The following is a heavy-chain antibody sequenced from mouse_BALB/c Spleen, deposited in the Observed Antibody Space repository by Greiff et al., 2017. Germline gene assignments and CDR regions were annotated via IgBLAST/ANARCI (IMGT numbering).Heavy chain of an antibody. CDR2: ISSGSSTI. Sequence: EVQGVESGGGLVQPGGSRKFSCAASGFTFSSFGMHWVRQAPEKGLEWVAYISSGSSTIYYADTVKGRFTISRDNPKNTLFLQMTSLRSEDTAMYYCARQHYYGSSWGAMDYWGQGTSVTVSS. CDR1: GFTFSSFG. CDR3: ARQHYYGSSWGAMDY. D-gene: IGHD1-1*01. J-gene: IGHJ4*01. V-gene: IGHV5-17*02.